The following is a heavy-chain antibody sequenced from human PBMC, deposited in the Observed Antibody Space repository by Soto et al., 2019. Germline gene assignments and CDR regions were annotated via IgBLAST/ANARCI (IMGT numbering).Heavy chain of an antibody. CDR2: INPNSGTT. V-gene: IGHV1-2*02. CDR1: GYTFTVYY. D-gene: IGHD3-22*01. J-gene: IGHJ4*02. CDR3: ARDQYYYDSSGYLGGDY. Sequence: QVQLVQSGAEVKKPGASVKVSCKASGYTFTVYYMHWVRQAPGQGLEWMGRINPNSGTTNYAQKFQGRVTMTRDTSISTAYMELSRLRSDDTAVYYCARDQYYYDSSGYLGGDYWGQGTLVNVST.